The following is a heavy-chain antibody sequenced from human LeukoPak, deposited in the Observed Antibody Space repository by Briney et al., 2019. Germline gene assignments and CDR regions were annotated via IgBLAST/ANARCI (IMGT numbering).Heavy chain of an antibody. J-gene: IGHJ5*02. V-gene: IGHV4-59*08. Sequence: SETLSLTCTVSGGSISSYYWSWIPQPPGKGLEWIGYIYYSGSTNYNPSLKSRVTISVDTSKNQFSLKLSSVTAADTAVYYCARLAPLDLTWSDEGWWFDPWGQGTLVTVSS. D-gene: IGHD3-3*01. CDR2: IYYSGST. CDR1: GGSISSYY. CDR3: ARLAPLDLTWSDEGWWFDP.